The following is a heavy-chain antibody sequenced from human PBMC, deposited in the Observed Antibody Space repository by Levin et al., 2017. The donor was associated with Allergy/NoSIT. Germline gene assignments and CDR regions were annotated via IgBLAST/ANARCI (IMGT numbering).Heavy chain of an antibody. V-gene: IGHV4-59*01. D-gene: IGHD4-17*01. Sequence: SETLSLTCTVSGGSISSYYWSWIRQPPGNGLEWIGYIYYSGSTNYNPSLKSRVTISVDTSKNQFSLKLSSVTAADTAVYYCANTDYNGDGDYWGYFDLWGRGTLVTVSS. J-gene: IGHJ2*01. CDR2: IYYSGST. CDR3: ANTDYNGDGDYWGYFDL. CDR1: GGSISSYY.